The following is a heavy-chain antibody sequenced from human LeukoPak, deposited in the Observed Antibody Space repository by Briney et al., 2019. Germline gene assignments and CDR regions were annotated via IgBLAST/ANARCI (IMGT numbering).Heavy chain of an antibody. Sequence: ASVKVSCKASGYTFTIYYMHWVRQAPGQGLEWMGVINPSGGSTSYAQKFQGRVTMTRDTSTNTVNLELSSLRSEDTAVYYCARDDDYGAYWGQGTLVTVSS. V-gene: IGHV1-46*01. CDR2: INPSGGST. CDR3: ARDDDYGAY. D-gene: IGHD4-17*01. CDR1: GYTFTIYY. J-gene: IGHJ4*02.